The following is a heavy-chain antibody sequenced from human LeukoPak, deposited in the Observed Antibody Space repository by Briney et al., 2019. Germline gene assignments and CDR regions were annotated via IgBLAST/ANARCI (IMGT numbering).Heavy chain of an antibody. V-gene: IGHV3-33*01. D-gene: IGHD4-17*01. CDR2: IWHDGSNQ. J-gene: IGHJ4*02. CDR3: ARDGSDYDLDY. Sequence: GGSLRLSCAASGFIFRSNGMHWVRQAAGKGLEWLAVIWHDGSNQYYADSVKGRFTISRDNSKNTLYLQMNSLRAEDTAVYYCARDGSDYDLDYWGQGALVTVSS. CDR1: GFIFRSNG.